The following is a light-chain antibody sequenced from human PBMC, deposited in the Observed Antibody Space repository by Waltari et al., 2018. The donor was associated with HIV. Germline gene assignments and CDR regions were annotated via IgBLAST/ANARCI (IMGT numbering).Light chain of an antibody. J-gene: IGLJ2*01. CDR2: QDT. Sequence: SYELTQTPSVSVPPGQTATIMCSGDTLPRHYVYWYQQKAGQAPVMIIFQDTKRPSDIPARFSASSAGTTATLTISGVQAEDEADYFCQSAHNSDVIFGGGTKLTVL. CDR3: QSAHNSDVI. CDR1: TLPRHY. V-gene: IGLV3-25*03.